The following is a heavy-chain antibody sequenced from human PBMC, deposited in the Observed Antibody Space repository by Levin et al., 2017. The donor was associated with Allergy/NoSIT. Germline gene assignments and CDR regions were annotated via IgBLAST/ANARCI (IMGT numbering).Heavy chain of an antibody. CDR3: TRDFSPRDSSRFDP. CDR1: GDSVSIENYY. D-gene: IGHD2-2*01. J-gene: IGHJ5*02. Sequence: PSETLSLTCSVSGDSVSIENYYYWTWIRQRPGKGLEWIGYIYYDWSTYYNPSLESRVTISMDTSKNNFSLKLSSVTAADTAVYFCTRDFSPRDSSRFDPWGQGIPVTVSS. CDR2: IYYDWST. V-gene: IGHV4-31*03.